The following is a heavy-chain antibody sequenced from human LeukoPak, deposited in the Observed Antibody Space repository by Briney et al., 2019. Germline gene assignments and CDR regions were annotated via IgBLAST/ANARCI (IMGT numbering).Heavy chain of an antibody. D-gene: IGHD5-12*01. Sequence: GASVKVSCKASGYTFTGNYMHWVRQAPGQGLEWMGWINPNSGGTNYAQKFQGWVTMTRNTSISTAYMELSRLRSDDTAVYYCARDKGGSGMDVWGQGTTVTVSS. CDR2: INPNSGGT. J-gene: IGHJ6*02. CDR1: GYTFTGNY. CDR3: ARDKGGSGMDV. V-gene: IGHV1-2*04.